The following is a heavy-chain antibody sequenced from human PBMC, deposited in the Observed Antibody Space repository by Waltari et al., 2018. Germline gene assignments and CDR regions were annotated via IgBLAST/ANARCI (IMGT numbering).Heavy chain of an antibody. CDR1: GFTFSSYA. J-gene: IGHJ4*02. V-gene: IGHV3-30-3*01. Sequence: QVQLVESGGCVVQPGRSLRLSCAASGFTFSSYAMPWVRQAPGKGLEWVAVISYDGSNKYYADSVKGRFTISRDNSKNTLYLQMNSLRAEDTAVYYCAREASFRELLSYFDYWGQGTLVTVSS. D-gene: IGHD3-10*01. CDR2: ISYDGSNK. CDR3: AREASFRELLSYFDY.